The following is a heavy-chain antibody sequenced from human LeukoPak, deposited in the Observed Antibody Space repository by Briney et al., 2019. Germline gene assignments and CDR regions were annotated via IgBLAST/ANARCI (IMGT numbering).Heavy chain of an antibody. CDR3: ARAATVKPPAATYYGMDV. D-gene: IGHD4-17*01. CDR2: INHSGST. CDR1: GGSFSGYY. V-gene: IGHV4-34*01. Sequence: PSETLSLTCAVYGGSFSGYYWSWIRQPPGKGLEWIGEINHSGSTNYNPSLKSRVTISVDTSKNQFSLKPSSVTAADTAVYYCARAATVKPPAATYYGMDVWGKGTTVTVSS. J-gene: IGHJ6*04.